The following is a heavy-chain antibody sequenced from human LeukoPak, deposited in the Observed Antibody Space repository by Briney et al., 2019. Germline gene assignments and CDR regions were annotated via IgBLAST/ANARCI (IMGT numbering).Heavy chain of an antibody. CDR2: IYYSGST. J-gene: IGHJ3*02. D-gene: IGHD3-10*01. CDR3: ALWFGELWAFDI. CDR1: GGSISSYY. V-gene: IGHV4-59*12. Sequence: SETLSLTCTVSGGSISSYYWSWIRQPPGKGLEWIGYIYYSGSTNYNPSLKSRVTISVDTSKNQFSLKLSSVTAADTAVYYCALWFGELWAFDIWGQGTMVTVSS.